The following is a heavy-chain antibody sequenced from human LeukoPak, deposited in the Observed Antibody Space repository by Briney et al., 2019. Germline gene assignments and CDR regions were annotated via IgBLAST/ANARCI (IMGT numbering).Heavy chain of an antibody. J-gene: IGHJ4*02. D-gene: IGHD3-3*01. V-gene: IGHV4-38-2*02. Sequence: SETLSLTCTVSGYSISSGYYWGWIRQPPGKGLEWIGEINHSGSTNYNPSLKSRVTISVDTSKNQFSLKLSSVTAADTAVYYCARRLFGVVIGAFDYWGQGTLVTVSS. CDR2: INHSGST. CDR1: GYSISSGYY. CDR3: ARRLFGVVIGAFDY.